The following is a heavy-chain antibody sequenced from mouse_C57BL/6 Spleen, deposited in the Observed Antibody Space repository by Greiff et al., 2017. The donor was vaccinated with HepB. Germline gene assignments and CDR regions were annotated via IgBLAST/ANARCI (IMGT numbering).Heavy chain of an antibody. CDR3: ARDSYSSGYHAY. J-gene: IGHJ3*01. CDR1: GFTFTDYY. D-gene: IGHD3-2*02. CDR2: IRNKANGYTT. V-gene: IGHV7-3*01. Sequence: EVKLMESGGGLVQPGGSLSLSCAASGFTFTDYYMSWVRQPPGKALEWWGFIRNKANGYTTEYSASVKGRFTISRDNSQSILYLQMNALRADDSATYYCARDSYSSGYHAYWGQGTLVTVSA.